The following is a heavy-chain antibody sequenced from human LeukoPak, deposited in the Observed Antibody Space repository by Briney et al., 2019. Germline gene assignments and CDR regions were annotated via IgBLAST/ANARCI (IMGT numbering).Heavy chain of an antibody. CDR2: VRGDGNNP. Sequence: PGGSLRLSCSASGFPFNGHGMHWVRQTPGKGLHYVSGVRGDGNNPYYEDSVRDRFTISRDNSKNTLYLDMENLRAEDTAFYYCVKDVDYWHSGNYLGYFDFWGQGILVIVSS. CDR3: VKDVDYWHSGNYLGYFDF. J-gene: IGHJ4*02. CDR1: GFPFNGHG. D-gene: IGHD3-10*01. V-gene: IGHV3-64D*06.